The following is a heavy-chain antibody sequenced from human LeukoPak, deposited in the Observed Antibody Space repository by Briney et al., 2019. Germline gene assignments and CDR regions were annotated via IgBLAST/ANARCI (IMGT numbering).Heavy chain of an antibody. CDR1: GYTFTSYG. D-gene: IGHD1-20*01. CDR2: INPYNGIT. V-gene: IGHV1-18*01. J-gene: IGHJ3*02. Sequence: ASVKVSCKASGYTFTSYGISWVRQAPGQGLEWMGWINPYNGITKYPQKLQGIVTMTTDTSTSTAYMYLRSLTSDDTAVYYRARDQASLNSFDIWGQGTMVTVSS. CDR3: ARDQASLNSFDI.